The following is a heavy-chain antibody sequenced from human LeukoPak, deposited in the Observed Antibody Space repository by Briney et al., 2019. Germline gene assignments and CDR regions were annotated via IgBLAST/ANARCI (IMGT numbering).Heavy chain of an antibody. CDR1: GGSISSSSYF. V-gene: IGHV4-39*07. CDR3: ARDYVPQFYFDY. D-gene: IGHD3-16*01. CDR2: IYYSGST. J-gene: IGHJ4*02. Sequence: KTSETLSLTCTVSGGSISSSSYFWGWIRQPPGKGLEWIGSIYYSGSTYYNPSLKGRVTISVDTSKNQFSLKLSSVTAADTAVYYCARDYVPQFYFDYWGQGTLVTVSS.